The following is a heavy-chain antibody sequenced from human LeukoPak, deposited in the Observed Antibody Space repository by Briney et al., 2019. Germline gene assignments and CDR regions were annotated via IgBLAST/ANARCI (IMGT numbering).Heavy chain of an antibody. J-gene: IGHJ4*02. CDR1: GFTFSGYE. CDR2: ICGRGVTT. D-gene: IGHD6-13*01. CDR3: ARDLSSSGYFDY. Sequence: GGSLRLSCGASGFTFSGYEMNWVRQAPGKGLEWIAYICGRGVTTYFADSVKGRFTISRDDAENLLYLQMNNLRAEDTAVYYCARDLSSSGYFDYWGQGTLVTVSS. V-gene: IGHV3-48*03.